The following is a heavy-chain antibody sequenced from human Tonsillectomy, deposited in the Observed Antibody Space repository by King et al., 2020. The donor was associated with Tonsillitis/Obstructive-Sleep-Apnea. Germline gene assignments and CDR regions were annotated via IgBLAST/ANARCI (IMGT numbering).Heavy chain of an antibody. V-gene: IGHV1-2*06. CDR3: AGGGREQLVLDWFDP. CDR1: GYTFTGYY. CDR2: INPHSGGT. J-gene: IGHJ5*02. Sequence: VQLVESGAEVKKPGASVKVSCTASGYTFTGYYMHWVRLAPGQGLEWMGRINPHSGGTNYAQKFQGRVTMTRDTSITTAYMELSSLTSGDTAMYYCAGGGREQLVLDWFDPWGQGTLVTVSS. D-gene: IGHD6-6*01.